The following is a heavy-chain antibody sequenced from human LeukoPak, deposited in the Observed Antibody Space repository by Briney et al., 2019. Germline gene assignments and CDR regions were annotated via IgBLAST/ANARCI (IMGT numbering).Heavy chain of an antibody. J-gene: IGHJ3*02. V-gene: IGHV3-23*01. Sequence: SGGSLRLSCAASGFTFSSYAMSWVRQAPGKGLEWVSAISGSGGSTYYADSVKGRFTISRDNSKNTLYLQMNSLRAEDTAVYYCAKELWFGEPHIDNAFDIWGQGTMVTVSS. CDR2: ISGSGGST. CDR3: AKELWFGEPHIDNAFDI. CDR1: GFTFSSYA. D-gene: IGHD3-10*01.